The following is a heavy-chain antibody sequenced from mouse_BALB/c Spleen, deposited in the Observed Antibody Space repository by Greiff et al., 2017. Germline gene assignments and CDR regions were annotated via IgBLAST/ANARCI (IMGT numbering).Heavy chain of an antibody. CDR1: GYSITSDYA. J-gene: IGHJ4*01. CDR3: AREYYGNYVYAMDY. D-gene: IGHD2-1*01. Sequence: EVKLVESGPGLVKPSQSLSLTCTVTGYSITSDYAWNWIRQFPGNKLEWMGYISYSGSTSYNPSLKSRISITRDTSKNQFFLQLNSVTTEDTATYYCAREYYGNYVYAMDYWGQGTSVTVSS. V-gene: IGHV3-2*02. CDR2: ISYSGST.